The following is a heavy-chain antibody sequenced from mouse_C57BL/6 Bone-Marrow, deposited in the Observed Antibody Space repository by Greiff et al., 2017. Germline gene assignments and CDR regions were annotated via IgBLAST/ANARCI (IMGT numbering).Heavy chain of an antibody. V-gene: IGHV5-17*01. CDR1: GFTFSDYG. Sequence: EVKLMESGGGLVKPGGSLKLSCAASGFTFSDYGMHWVRQAPEKGLEWVAYISSGSSTIYYADTVKGRFTISRDNAKNTLFLQMTSLRSEDTAMYYCARIGRRGARDYWGQGTSVTVSS. J-gene: IGHJ4*01. CDR2: ISSGSSTI. CDR3: ARIGRRGARDY. D-gene: IGHD1-2*01.